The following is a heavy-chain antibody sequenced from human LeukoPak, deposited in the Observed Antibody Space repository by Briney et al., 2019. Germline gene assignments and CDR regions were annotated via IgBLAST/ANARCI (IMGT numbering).Heavy chain of an antibody. D-gene: IGHD4-17*01. CDR3: ASTSTVTTSFAFDY. Sequence: ASVKVSCKASGYTFTSYGISWVRQAPGQGLEWMGWISAYNGNTNYAQKLQGRVTMTTDTSTSTAYMELRSLRSDDTAVYYCASTSTVTTSFAFDYWGQGTPVTVSS. V-gene: IGHV1-18*01. CDR1: GYTFTSYG. CDR2: ISAYNGNT. J-gene: IGHJ4*02.